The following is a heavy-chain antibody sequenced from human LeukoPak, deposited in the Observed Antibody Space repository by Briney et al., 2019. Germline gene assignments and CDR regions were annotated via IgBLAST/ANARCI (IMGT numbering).Heavy chain of an antibody. Sequence: GGSLRLSCAASGFTFRDYFMSWIRQAPGKGLEWVAYTNTAGNTIYYADSMKGRFTISRDNSKNTLYLQMNSLRAEDTAVYYCARAIWSGYSPFDHWGQGTLVTVSS. V-gene: IGHV3-11*04. CDR3: ARAIWSGYSPFDH. J-gene: IGHJ5*02. CDR2: TNTAGNTI. CDR1: GFTFRDYF. D-gene: IGHD3-3*01.